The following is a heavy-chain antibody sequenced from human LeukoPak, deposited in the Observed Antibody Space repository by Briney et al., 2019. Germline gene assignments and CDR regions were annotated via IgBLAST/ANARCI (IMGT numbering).Heavy chain of an antibody. Sequence: GSLRLSCTASGFTFGDYAMSWVRQAPGKGLEWVGFIRSKAYGGTTEYAASVKGRFTISRDDSKSIAYLQMNSLKTEDTAVYYCTRVAAAGTDDYWGQATLVTVSS. D-gene: IGHD6-13*01. CDR1: GFTFGDYA. CDR3: TRVAAAGTDDY. J-gene: IGHJ4*02. CDR2: IRSKAYGGTT. V-gene: IGHV3-49*04.